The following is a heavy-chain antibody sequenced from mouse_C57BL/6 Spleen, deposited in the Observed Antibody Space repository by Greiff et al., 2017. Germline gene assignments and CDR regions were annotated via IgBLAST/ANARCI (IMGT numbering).Heavy chain of an antibody. Sequence: EVQLVESGGGLVKPGGSLKLSCAASGFTFSSYAMSWVRQTPEKRLEWVATISDGGSYTYYPDNVKGRFTISRDNAKNNLYLQMSHLKSEDTAMYYCARETYYGSSPFDYWGQGTTLTVSS. CDR3: ARETYYGSSPFDY. CDR1: GFTFSSYA. J-gene: IGHJ2*01. V-gene: IGHV5-4*01. D-gene: IGHD1-1*01. CDR2: ISDGGSYT.